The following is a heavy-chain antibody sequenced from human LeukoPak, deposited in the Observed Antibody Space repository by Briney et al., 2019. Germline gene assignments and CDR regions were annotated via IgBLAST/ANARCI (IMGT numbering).Heavy chain of an antibody. CDR2: IYTSGST. V-gene: IGHV4-61*02. CDR3: ASSPEYCSGGSCYSPYYFDY. D-gene: IGHD2-15*01. J-gene: IGHJ4*02. CDR1: GGSISSGSYY. Sequence: SETLSLTCTVSGGSISSGSYYWSWIRQPAGKGLEWIGRIYTSGSTNYNPSLKSRVTISVDTSKNQFSLKLSSVTAADTAVYYCASSPEYCSGGSCYSPYYFDYWGQGTLVTASS.